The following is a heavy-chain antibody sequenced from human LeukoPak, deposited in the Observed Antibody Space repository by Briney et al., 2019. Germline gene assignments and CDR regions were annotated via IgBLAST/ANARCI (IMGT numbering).Heavy chain of an antibody. CDR2: ISWNSFSI. CDR3: AKDWGNYFDRSGTYLMSSYMDV. Sequence: HPGGSLRLSCAASGFTFDDYAMHWVRQAPGKGLEWVSGISWNSFSIAYADSVKGRFTISRDNAKNSLYLQMNSLRAEDTALYYCAKDWGNYFDRSGTYLMSSYMDVWGKGTTVTVSS. V-gene: IGHV3-9*01. J-gene: IGHJ6*03. D-gene: IGHD3-22*01. CDR1: GFTFDDYA.